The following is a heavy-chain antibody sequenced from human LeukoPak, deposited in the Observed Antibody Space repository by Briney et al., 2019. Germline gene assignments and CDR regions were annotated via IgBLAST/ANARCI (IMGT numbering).Heavy chain of an antibody. Sequence: APVKVSCKASGYTFTSYYMHWVRQAPGQGLEWMGIINPSGGSTSYAQKFQGRVTMTRDTSTSTVYMELSSLRSEDTAVYYCARDHYDYSNPGYFDYWGQGTLVTVSS. D-gene: IGHD4-11*01. CDR2: INPSGGST. CDR1: GYTFTSYY. CDR3: ARDHYDYSNPGYFDY. V-gene: IGHV1-46*01. J-gene: IGHJ4*02.